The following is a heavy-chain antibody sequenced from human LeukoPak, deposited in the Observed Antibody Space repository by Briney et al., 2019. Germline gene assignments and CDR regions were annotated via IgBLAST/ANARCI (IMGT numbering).Heavy chain of an antibody. CDR3: ASDRGYSSSSNFFDY. J-gene: IGHJ4*02. CDR1: GGSISSYY. V-gene: IGHV4-59*01. Sequence: SETLSPTCTVSGGSISSYYWSWIRQPPGKGLEWIGYIYYSGSTNYNPSLKSRVTISVDTSKNQFSLKLSSVTAADTAVYYCASDRGYSSSSNFFDYWGQGTLVTVSS. CDR2: IYYSGST. D-gene: IGHD6-6*01.